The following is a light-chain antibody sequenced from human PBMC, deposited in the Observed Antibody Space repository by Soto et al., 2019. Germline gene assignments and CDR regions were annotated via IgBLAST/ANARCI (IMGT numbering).Light chain of an antibody. J-gene: IGKJ1*01. CDR1: ESVSSN. V-gene: IGKV3-15*01. Sequence: ETVMTQSPATPSVSPREKATPSCRASESVSSNLAWYQQKPGQAPRLLIYGASTRATGIPARFSGSGSGTDFTLTISSLEPEDFAVYYCQQYHGYPWTFGQGTKVDIK. CDR2: GAS. CDR3: QQYHGYPWT.